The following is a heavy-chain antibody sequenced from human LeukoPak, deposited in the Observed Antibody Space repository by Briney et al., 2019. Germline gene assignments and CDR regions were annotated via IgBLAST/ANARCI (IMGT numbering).Heavy chain of an antibody. CDR1: GFTFSSYA. CDR3: ARLGSQGGVAALDY. J-gene: IGHJ4*02. CDR2: ISYDESNK. D-gene: IGHD6-25*01. Sequence: GGSLRLSCAASGFTFSSYAMHWVRQAPGKGLEWVAVISYDESNKYYADSVKGRFTISRDNAKNTLYLQMNSLRAEDTAVYYCARLGSQGGVAALDYWGQGTLVTVSS. V-gene: IGHV3-30*04.